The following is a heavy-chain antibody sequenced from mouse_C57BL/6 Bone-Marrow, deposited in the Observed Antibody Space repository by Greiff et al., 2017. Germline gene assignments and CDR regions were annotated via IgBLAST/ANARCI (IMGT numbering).Heavy chain of an antibody. J-gene: IGHJ4*01. CDR3: ARSSYYDYAMDY. V-gene: IGHV5-17*01. Sequence: EVKLVESGGGLVKPGGSLKLSCAASGFTFSDYGMHWVRQAPEKGLEWVAYISSGSSTIYYADTVKGRFTISRDNAKNTLFLQMTSLRSEDTAMYSCARSSYYDYAMDYWGQGTSVTVSS. D-gene: IGHD1-1*01. CDR2: ISSGSSTI. CDR1: GFTFSDYG.